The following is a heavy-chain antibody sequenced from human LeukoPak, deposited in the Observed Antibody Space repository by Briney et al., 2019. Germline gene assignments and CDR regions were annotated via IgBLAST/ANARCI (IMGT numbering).Heavy chain of an antibody. J-gene: IGHJ5*02. CDR3: ARGDIPYYDFWSGYYNWFDP. CDR1: GGTFSSYA. D-gene: IGHD3-3*01. V-gene: IGHV1-69*05. CDR2: IIPIFGTA. Sequence: VASVKVSCKASGGTFSSYAISWVRQAPGQGLEWMGGIIPIFGTANYAQKFQGRVTITTDESTSTAYMELSSLRSEDTAVYYCARGDIPYYDFWSGYYNWFDPWGQGTLVTVSS.